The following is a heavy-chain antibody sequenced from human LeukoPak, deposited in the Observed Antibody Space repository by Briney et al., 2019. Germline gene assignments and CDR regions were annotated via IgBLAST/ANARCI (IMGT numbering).Heavy chain of an antibody. CDR2: INHSGST. J-gene: IGHJ6*03. V-gene: IGHV4-34*01. Sequence: SETLSLTCAVYGGSFSGYYWSWIRQPPGKGLEWIGEINHSGSTNYNPSLKSRVTISVDTSKNRFSLKLSSVTAADTAVYYCARGRIVVVVAARAYYYYYMDVWGKGTTVTVSS. D-gene: IGHD2-15*01. CDR1: GGSFSGYY. CDR3: ARGRIVVVVAARAYYYYYMDV.